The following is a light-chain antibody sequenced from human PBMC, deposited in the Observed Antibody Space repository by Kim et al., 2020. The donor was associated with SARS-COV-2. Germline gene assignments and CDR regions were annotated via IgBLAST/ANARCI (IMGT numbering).Light chain of an antibody. J-gene: IGLJ3*02. CDR1: SLRRYY. V-gene: IGLV3-19*01. CDR3: NSRDSSGNHLV. Sequence: SSELTQDPAVSVALGQTVRITCQGDSLRRYYASWYQQKPGQAPVLVIYGKNNRPSGIPDRFSGSSSGNKASLTITGAQAEDEADYYCNSRDSSGNHLVFGGGTQLTV. CDR2: GKN.